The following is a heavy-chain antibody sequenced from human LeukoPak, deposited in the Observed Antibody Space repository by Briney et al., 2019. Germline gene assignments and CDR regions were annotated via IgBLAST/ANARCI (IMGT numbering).Heavy chain of an antibody. CDR3: AAAGYSGYDYEGDYYYRMDV. CDR1: GYTFNRYD. J-gene: IGHJ6*02. Sequence: GASVKVSCKHSGYTFNRYDLHWVRQATGQGREWMEWVNPNRGNPGYAQKYQGRVTMTTNTSISTAYMELSSLRSEDTAVYYCAAAGYSGYDYEGDYYYRMDVWGQGTTVTVSS. V-gene: IGHV1-8*01. D-gene: IGHD5-12*01. CDR2: VNPNRGNP.